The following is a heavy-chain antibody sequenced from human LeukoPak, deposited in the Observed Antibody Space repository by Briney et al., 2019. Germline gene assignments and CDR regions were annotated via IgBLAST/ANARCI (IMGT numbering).Heavy chain of an antibody. CDR1: GVSISNYY. Sequence: SETLSLTCTVSGVSISNYYWSWIRQPAGKGLEWIGRTYGSGYTNYNASLSGRVTMSVDTSKNQLSLKLSSVTAADTAVYYCARGYSSGWSLYYFDYWGQGTLVTVSS. V-gene: IGHV4-4*07. J-gene: IGHJ4*02. D-gene: IGHD6-19*01. CDR2: TYGSGYT. CDR3: ARGYSSGWSLYYFDY.